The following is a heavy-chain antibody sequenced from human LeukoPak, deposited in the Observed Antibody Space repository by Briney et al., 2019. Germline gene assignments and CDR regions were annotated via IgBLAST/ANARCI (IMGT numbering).Heavy chain of an antibody. CDR2: IYTSGST. J-gene: IGHJ4*02. D-gene: IGHD3-10*01. Sequence: SETLSLTCTVSGGSISSYYWSWIRQPAGKGLEWIGRIYTSGSTNYNPSLKSRVTMSVDTSKNQFSLKLSSVTAADTAVYYCARDGYYHGSGSYYNGGFDYWGQGTLVTVSS. CDR1: GGSISSYY. V-gene: IGHV4-4*07. CDR3: ARDGYYHGSGSYYNGGFDY.